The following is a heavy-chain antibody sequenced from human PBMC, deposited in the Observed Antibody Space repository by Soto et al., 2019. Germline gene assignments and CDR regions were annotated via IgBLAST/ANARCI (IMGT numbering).Heavy chain of an antibody. CDR2: IYYSGST. CDR1: GGSISSYY. V-gene: IGHV4-59*08. CDR3: ARRYGGTFDY. D-gene: IGHD2-15*01. Sequence: QVPLQESGPGLVKPSETLSLTCTVPGGSISSYYWSWIRQPPGKGLEWIGYIYYSGSTNYNPSLRSRVIIPVDTSKNQFSLQLSSVTAADTAVYYCARRYGGTFDYWGQGTLVTVSS. J-gene: IGHJ4*02.